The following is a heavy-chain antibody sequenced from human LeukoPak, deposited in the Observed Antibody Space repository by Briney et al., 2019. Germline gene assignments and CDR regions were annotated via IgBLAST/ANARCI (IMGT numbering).Heavy chain of an antibody. D-gene: IGHD5-18*01. J-gene: IGHJ4*02. CDR3: ARGQDTAGHRHYDY. CDR2: INPNSGGT. V-gene: IGHV1-2*02. CDR1: GYTFTGYY. Sequence: GASVKVSCKATGYTFTGYYMHWVRQAPGPGPEWMGWINPNSGGTNYAQKFQGRITMTRDTSISTAYMELSRLRSDDTAVYYCARGQDTAGHRHYDYWGQGTLVTVSS.